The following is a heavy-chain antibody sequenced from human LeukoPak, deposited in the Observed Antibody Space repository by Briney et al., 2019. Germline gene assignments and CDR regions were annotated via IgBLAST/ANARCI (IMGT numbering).Heavy chain of an antibody. CDR1: GFTFSNYA. CDR2: ISGSGDST. J-gene: IGHJ4*02. D-gene: IGHD3-22*01. V-gene: IGHV3-23*01. Sequence: PGGSLRLSCAASGFTFSNYAMKWARQAPGKGLEWVSAISGSGDSTYYADSVKGRFTISRDNSKNTLYLQMNSLRAEDTAVYYCAKGLFTMIVVPSIGYWGQGTLVTVSS. CDR3: AKGLFTMIVVPSIGY.